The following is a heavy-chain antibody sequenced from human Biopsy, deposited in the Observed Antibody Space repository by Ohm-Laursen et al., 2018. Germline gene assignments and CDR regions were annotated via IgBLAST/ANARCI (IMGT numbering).Heavy chain of an antibody. D-gene: IGHD3-22*01. CDR1: GDSISSYY. J-gene: IGHJ2*01. Sequence: GTLSLTCTVSGDSISSYYWSWIRQPPGKGLEGIGYVYYTGSTDYNPSLQSRVTISVDTSKNHFSLRLRSVTPADTAIYYCARDRGYYSERTVPGYFDLWGRGTLVTVSS. CDR2: VYYTGST. V-gene: IGHV4-59*01. CDR3: ARDRGYYSERTVPGYFDL.